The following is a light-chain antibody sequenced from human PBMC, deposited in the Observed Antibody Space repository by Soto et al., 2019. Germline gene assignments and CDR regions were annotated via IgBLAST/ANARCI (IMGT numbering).Light chain of an antibody. CDR3: KSYDRSLSGYV. CDR2: GNN. CDR1: SANIGAAYN. J-gene: IGLJ1*01. V-gene: IGLV1-40*01. Sequence: QSVLTQPPSVSGAPGQRVTISCTGSSANIGAAYNVDWYQQLPGTAPKLLIYGNNNRPSGVPARFSGSKSGTSASLDIAGIQAKDEGDSYCKSYDRSLSGYVFGTGTKVTV.